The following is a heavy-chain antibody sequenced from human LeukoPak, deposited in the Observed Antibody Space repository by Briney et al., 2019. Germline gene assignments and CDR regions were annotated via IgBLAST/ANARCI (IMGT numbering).Heavy chain of an antibody. CDR1: GFTFSGYW. J-gene: IGHJ4*02. D-gene: IGHD3-22*01. CDR3: ARDPVYYDSRGYYSGGWYFDY. CDR2: TNSDGSST. V-gene: IGHV3-74*03. Sequence: GSLRLSCAASGFTFSGYWMHWVRQAPGKGLVWVSRTNSDGSSTTYADSVKGRFTISRDNAKNTLYLQMNSLRAEDTAVYYYARDPVYYDSRGYYSGGWYFDYWGQGTLVTVSS.